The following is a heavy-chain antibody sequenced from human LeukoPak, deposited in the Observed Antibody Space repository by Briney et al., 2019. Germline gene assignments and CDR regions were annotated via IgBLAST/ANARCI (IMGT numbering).Heavy chain of an antibody. J-gene: IGHJ4*02. V-gene: IGHV1-2*02. CDR3: ARFRALASPACMVRGARFDY. D-gene: IGHD3-10*01. CDR2: INPNSGGT. CDR1: QYTFTAYY. Sequence: ASVKVSCKAYQYTFTAYYIHWVRQAPGQGLEWLGWINPNSGGTNYAENFQGRVTMTRDTSISTAYMELSRLRSDDTAVYYCARFRALASPACMVRGARFDYWGQGTLVTVSS.